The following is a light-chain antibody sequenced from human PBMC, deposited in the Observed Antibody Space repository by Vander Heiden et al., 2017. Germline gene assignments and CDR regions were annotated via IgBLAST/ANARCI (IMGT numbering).Light chain of an antibody. CDR1: QDISNY. V-gene: IGKV1-33*01. J-gene: IGKJ4*01. CDR3: QQYDNTPPT. Sequence: DIQMTQSPSSLSASVGDRVTITCQASQDISNYLNWYQQKPGKAPKLLIYDASNLETGVPSRFSGSGSGTDFTFTISSLQPEDIATYYCQQYDNTPPTFGRGTKVEIK. CDR2: DAS.